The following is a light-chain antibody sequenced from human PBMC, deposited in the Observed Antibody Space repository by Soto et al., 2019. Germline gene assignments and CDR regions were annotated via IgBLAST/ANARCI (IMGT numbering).Light chain of an antibody. Sequence: ETVLTQSPGTLSLSPGERATLSCRASQSVSSSSLAWYQQKPGQAPRLLIYDASNRATGIPARFSGSGSGTDFTLTISSLEPEDFAVYYCQQRSNWPRTFGQGTKVDI. V-gene: IGKV3-11*01. CDR3: QQRSNWPRT. CDR1: QSVSSSS. J-gene: IGKJ1*01. CDR2: DAS.